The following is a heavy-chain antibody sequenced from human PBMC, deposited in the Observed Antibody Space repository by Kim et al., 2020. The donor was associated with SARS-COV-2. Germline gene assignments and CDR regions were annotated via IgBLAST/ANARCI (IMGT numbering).Heavy chain of an antibody. CDR3: ARGLDTIFGVVTSNWFDP. Sequence: GGSLRLSCAASGFTFSDYYMSWIRQAPGKGLEWVSYISSSGSTIYYADSVKGRFTISRDNAKNSLYLQMNSLRAEDTAVYYCARGLDTIFGVVTSNWFDPWGQGTLVTVSS. CDR1: GFTFSDYY. D-gene: IGHD3-3*01. V-gene: IGHV3-11*01. CDR2: ISSSGSTI. J-gene: IGHJ5*02.